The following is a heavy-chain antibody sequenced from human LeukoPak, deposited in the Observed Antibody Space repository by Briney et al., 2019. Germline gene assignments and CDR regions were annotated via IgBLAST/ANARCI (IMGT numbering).Heavy chain of an antibody. Sequence: SSETLSLTCTVSGYSISSGYYWGWIRQPPGKGLEWIGSIYHSGSTYYNPSLKSRVTISVDTSKNQFSLKLSSVTAADTAVYYCARAPKGFGNPDWGQEPWSPSPQ. D-gene: IGHD1-14*01. CDR3: ARAPKGFGNPD. CDR2: IYHSGST. V-gene: IGHV4-38-2*02. CDR1: GYSISSGYY. J-gene: IGHJ4*01.